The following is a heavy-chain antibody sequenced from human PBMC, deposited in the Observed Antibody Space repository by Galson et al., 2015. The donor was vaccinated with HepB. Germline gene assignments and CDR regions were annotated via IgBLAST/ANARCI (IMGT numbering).Heavy chain of an antibody. CDR2: IKQDGSEK. J-gene: IGHJ5*02. CDR3: ARDQADSSGYYYVGWFDP. Sequence: SLRLSCAASGFTFSSYWMNWVRQAPGKGLEWVANIKQDGSEKYYVDSVKGRFTISRDNAKNSLYLQMNSLRAEDTAVYYRARDQADSSGYYYVGWFDPWGQGTLVTVSS. CDR1: GFTFSSYW. D-gene: IGHD3-22*01. V-gene: IGHV3-7*03.